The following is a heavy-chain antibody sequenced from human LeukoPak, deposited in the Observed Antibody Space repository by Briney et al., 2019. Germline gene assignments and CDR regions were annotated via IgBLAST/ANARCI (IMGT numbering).Heavy chain of an antibody. Sequence: GGSLRLSCAASGFTFSSYWMSWVRQAPGKGLEWVANIKQDGSEKYYEDSVKGRFTISRDNAKSSLYLQMNSLRAEDTAVYYCAREHTSMVLTFDAFDMWGQGTMVTVSS. D-gene: IGHD5-18*01. J-gene: IGHJ3*02. V-gene: IGHV3-7*01. CDR2: IKQDGSEK. CDR3: AREHTSMVLTFDAFDM. CDR1: GFTFSSYW.